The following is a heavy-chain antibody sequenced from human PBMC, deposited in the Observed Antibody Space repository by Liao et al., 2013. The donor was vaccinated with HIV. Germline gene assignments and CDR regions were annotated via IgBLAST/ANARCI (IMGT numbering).Heavy chain of an antibody. D-gene: IGHD3-22*01. Sequence: QVQLQESGPGLVKPSETLSLTCTVSGGSISSDYWTWIRQPAGKGLEWIGRVYTSGTTNYNPSLGVGVTMSLDTSKNQFSLRLSSVTAADTAVYFCARAGAYDSRGFNDYWGQGTLVTVSS. CDR2: VYTSGTT. CDR1: GGSISSDY. J-gene: IGHJ4*02. V-gene: IGHV4-4*07. CDR3: ARAGAYDSRGFNDY.